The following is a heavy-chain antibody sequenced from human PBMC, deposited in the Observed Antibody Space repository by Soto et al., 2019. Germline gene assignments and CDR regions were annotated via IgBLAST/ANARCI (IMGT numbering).Heavy chain of an antibody. D-gene: IGHD3-22*01. J-gene: IGHJ4*02. Sequence: PSETLSLTCAVSGVSISSGGYSWGWIRQPPGKGLEWIGYIYHSGSTYYNPSLKSRVTISVDTSKNQFSLKLSSVTAADTAVYYCARDNGREQYYDSSGYWYYFDYWGQGTLVTVSS. V-gene: IGHV4-30-2*01. CDR3: ARDNGREQYYDSSGYWYYFDY. CDR1: GVSISSGGYS. CDR2: IYHSGST.